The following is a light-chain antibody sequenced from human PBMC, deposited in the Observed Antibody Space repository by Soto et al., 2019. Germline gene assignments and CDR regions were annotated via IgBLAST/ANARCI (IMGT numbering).Light chain of an antibody. CDR1: SSDVGGYNY. J-gene: IGLJ1*01. Sequence: VLNHPASVSGSPVQSITISCTGTSSDVGGYNYVSWYQQHPGKAPKLMIYDVSNRPSGVSNRFSGSKSGNTASLTISGLQAEDEADYYCSSYTSSSTLFGTVTKVTVL. CDR2: DVS. V-gene: IGLV2-14*01. CDR3: SSYTSSSTL.